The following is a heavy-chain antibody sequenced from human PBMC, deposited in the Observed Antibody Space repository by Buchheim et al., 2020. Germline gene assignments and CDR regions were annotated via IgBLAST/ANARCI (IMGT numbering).Heavy chain of an antibody. CDR1: GGSFSGYY. V-gene: IGHV4-34*01. J-gene: IGHJ4*02. CDR2: INHSGST. CDR3: ARGNIAVAGEFDY. D-gene: IGHD6-19*01. Sequence: QVQLQQWGAGLLKPSETLSLTCAVYGGSFSGYYWSWIRQPPGKGLEWIGEINHSGSTNYNPSLKSRVTISVDTSKHPFSLQLSSVTAADTAVYYCARGNIAVAGEFDYWGQGTL.